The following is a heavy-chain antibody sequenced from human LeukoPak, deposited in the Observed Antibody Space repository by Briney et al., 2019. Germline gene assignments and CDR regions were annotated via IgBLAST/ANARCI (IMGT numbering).Heavy chain of an antibody. V-gene: IGHV1-8*01. J-gene: IGHJ6*03. CDR3: ARGPSSGWYGYYHYMDV. Sequence: GASVKVSCKASGYTFTSYDINWVRQATGQGLEWMGWMNPNSGNTGYAQKFQGRVTMTRNTSISTAYMELSSLRSEDTAVYYCARGPSSGWYGYYHYMDVWGKGTTVTVSS. D-gene: IGHD6-19*01. CDR2: MNPNSGNT. CDR1: GYTFTSYD.